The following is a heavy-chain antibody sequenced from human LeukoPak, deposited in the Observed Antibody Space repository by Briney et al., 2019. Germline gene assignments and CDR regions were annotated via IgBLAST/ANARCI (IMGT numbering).Heavy chain of an antibody. CDR1: GYTFTSYD. CDR2: MNPNSGNT. D-gene: IGHD2-15*01. Sequence: ASVKVSCKASGYTFTSYDINWVRQATGQGLEWMGWMNPNSGNTGYAQKFQGRVTMTRDTSTSTVYMELSSLRSEDTAVYYCARTYCSGGSCYNGLDYWGQGTLVTVSS. CDR3: ARTYCSGGSCYNGLDY. J-gene: IGHJ4*02. V-gene: IGHV1-8*01.